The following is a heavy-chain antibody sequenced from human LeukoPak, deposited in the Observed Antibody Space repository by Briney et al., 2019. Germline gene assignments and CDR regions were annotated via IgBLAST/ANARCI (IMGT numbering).Heavy chain of an antibody. CDR2: INHSGST. J-gene: IGHJ5*02. Sequence: SETLSLTCAVYGGSFSGYYWSWIRQPLGKGLEWIGEINHSGSTNYNPSLKSRVTISVDTSKNQFSLKLSSVTAADTAVYYCASVYCGGDCYRRGWFDPWGQGTLVTVSS. V-gene: IGHV4-34*01. D-gene: IGHD2-21*02. CDR3: ASVYCGGDCYRRGWFDP. CDR1: GGSFSGYY.